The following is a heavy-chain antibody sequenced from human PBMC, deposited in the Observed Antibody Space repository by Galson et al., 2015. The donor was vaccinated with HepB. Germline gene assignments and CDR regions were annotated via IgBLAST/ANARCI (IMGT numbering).Heavy chain of an antibody. CDR3: VREVNWNYWVY. Sequence: SLRLSCAASGFTIGNYGLHWVRQAPGKGLEWLTIISYDGSDKKYADSVKGRFTVSRDNSKNIMYLQLNSLRLEDTAVHYCVREVNWNYWVYWGQGTLVTVSS. CDR2: ISYDGSDK. V-gene: IGHV3-30*03. J-gene: IGHJ4*02. D-gene: IGHD1-7*01. CDR1: GFTIGNYG.